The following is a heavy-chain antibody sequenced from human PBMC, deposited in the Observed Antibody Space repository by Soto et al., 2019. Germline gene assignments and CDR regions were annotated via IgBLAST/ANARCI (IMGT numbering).Heavy chain of an antibody. CDR1: GGSFGSSA. J-gene: IGHJ3*02. Sequence: QVQLVQSGADVKKPGSSVKVSCKTSGGSFGSSAISWVRQAPAQGLEWMGEIIPVFDKANYAQNFQGRLTMTADELTGTVFMELSSLISEDTAVYFCARLRRDWGDAFDIWGLGTFVTVSS. D-gene: IGHD3-16*01. CDR2: IIPVFDKA. CDR3: ARLRRDWGDAFDI. V-gene: IGHV1-69*01.